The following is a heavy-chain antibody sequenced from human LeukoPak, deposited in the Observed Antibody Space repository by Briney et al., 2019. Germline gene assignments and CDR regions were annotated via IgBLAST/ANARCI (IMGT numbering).Heavy chain of an antibody. CDR1: NGSISSSRYY. Sequence: SETLSLTCTVSNGSISSSRYYWGWIRQPPGKGLEWIGGIYYSGTTYYNPSLKSRFTISVDTSKNQFSLKLSSVTAADTAVYYCARGTGDCGGDCYQYYFDYWGQGTLVTVSS. CDR3: ARGTGDCGGDCYQYYFDY. D-gene: IGHD2-21*02. V-gene: IGHV4-39*07. CDR2: IYYSGTT. J-gene: IGHJ4*02.